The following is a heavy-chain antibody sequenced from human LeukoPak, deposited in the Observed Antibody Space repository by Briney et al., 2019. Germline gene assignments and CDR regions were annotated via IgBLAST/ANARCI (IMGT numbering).Heavy chain of an antibody. CDR1: GYTFTSYY. CDR3: ARESLVGAHTPHDY. D-gene: IGHD1-26*01. Sequence: GASVKVSCKASGYTFTSYYMHWVRQAPGQGLEWMGIINPSGGSTSYAQKFQGRVTMTRDTSISTAYMELSRLRSDDTAMYYCARESLVGAHTPHDYWGQGTLVTVSS. J-gene: IGHJ4*02. V-gene: IGHV1-46*01. CDR2: INPSGGST.